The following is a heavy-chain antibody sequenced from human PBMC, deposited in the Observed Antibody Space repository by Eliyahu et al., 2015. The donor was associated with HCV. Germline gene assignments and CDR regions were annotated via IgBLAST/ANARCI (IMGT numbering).Heavy chain of an antibody. V-gene: IGHV3-21*01. CDR3: ARAPITRIYSSGWYSDY. Sequence: EVQLVESGGGLVKPGGSLXLXCXASGFTFSPXSMNWVXQAPGKGLEXVSSISSSSTYIYYANSVKGRFTISRDNAKNSLYLQVNSLRAEDTAVYYCARAPITRIYSSGWYSDYWGQGTLVTVSS. CDR2: ISSSSTYI. D-gene: IGHD6-19*01. J-gene: IGHJ4*02. CDR1: GFTFSPXS.